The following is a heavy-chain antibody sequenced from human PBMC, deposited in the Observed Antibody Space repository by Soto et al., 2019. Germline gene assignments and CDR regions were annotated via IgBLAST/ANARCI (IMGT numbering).Heavy chain of an antibody. CDR1: GYTFTGYY. CDR2: SNPNSSDT. V-gene: IGHV1-2*02. J-gene: IGHJ6*02. CDR3: AKGGAIVAAGTRVYLYNAMDV. Sequence: QVQLVQSGTEVKRPGDSVKVSCKASGYTFTGYYVHWVRQAPGQGLEWMGWSNPNSSDTYLAQRFQGRVTMNRDTSIGTAYMELRGLTSDDTAEYYCAKGGAIVAAGTRVYLYNAMDVWGQGTTVTVSS. D-gene: IGHD1-26*01.